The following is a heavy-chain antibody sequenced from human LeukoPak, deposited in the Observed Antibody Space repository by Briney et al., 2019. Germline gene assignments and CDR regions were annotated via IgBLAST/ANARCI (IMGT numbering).Heavy chain of an antibody. D-gene: IGHD1-26*01. CDR1: GSTFTNYG. Sequence: GGSLRLSCAASGSTFTNYGMSWVRQGPGKGLEWVSAISGSGGSTYYADSVKGRFTISRDNSKNTVYLQMNSLRAEDTAVYYCAKVVGADYWGQGTLVTVSS. V-gene: IGHV3-23*01. CDR3: AKVVGADY. J-gene: IGHJ4*02. CDR2: ISGSGGST.